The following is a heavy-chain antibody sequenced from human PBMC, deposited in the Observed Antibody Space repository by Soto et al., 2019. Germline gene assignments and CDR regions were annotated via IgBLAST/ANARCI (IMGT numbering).Heavy chain of an antibody. V-gene: IGHV4-31*03. CDR3: AREGYDILTGAPYYYYGMDV. J-gene: IGHJ6*02. CDR1: GGTINSGGYY. Sequence: PSETLSLTCTVSGGTINSGGYYWSWISQHPGKGLEWIGYIYYSGSTYYNPSLKSRVTISVDTSKNQFSLKLSSVTAADTAVYYCAREGYDILTGAPYYYYGMDVWGQGTTVTVSS. CDR2: IYYSGST. D-gene: IGHD3-9*01.